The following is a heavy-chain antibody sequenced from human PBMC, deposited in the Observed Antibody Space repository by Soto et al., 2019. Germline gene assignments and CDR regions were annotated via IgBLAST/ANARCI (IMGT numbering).Heavy chain of an antibody. J-gene: IGHJ4*02. V-gene: IGHV4-31*03. CDR2: IYYSGST. CDR3: ARGRSLKEAYYYDSSGCKFDY. CDR1: GGSISSGGYY. Sequence: PSETLSLTCTVSGGSISSGGYYWSWIRQHPGKGLEWIGYIYYSGSTYYNPSLKSRVTISVDTSKNQFSLKLSSVTAADTAVYYCARGRSLKEAYYYDSSGCKFDYWGQGTLVTVSS. D-gene: IGHD3-22*01.